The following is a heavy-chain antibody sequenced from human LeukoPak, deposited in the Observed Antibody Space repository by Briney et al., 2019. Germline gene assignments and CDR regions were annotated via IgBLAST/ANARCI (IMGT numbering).Heavy chain of an antibody. J-gene: IGHJ4*02. D-gene: IGHD5-18*01. CDR2: INHSGST. Sequence: PSETLSLTCAVYGGSFSGYYWSWIRQPPGKGLEWIGEINHSGSTNYNPSLKSRVTISVDTSKNQFSLKLSSVTAADTAVYYCARGRGATAMVFFDYWGQGALVTVSS. CDR1: GGSFSGYY. CDR3: ARGRGATAMVFFDY. V-gene: IGHV4-34*01.